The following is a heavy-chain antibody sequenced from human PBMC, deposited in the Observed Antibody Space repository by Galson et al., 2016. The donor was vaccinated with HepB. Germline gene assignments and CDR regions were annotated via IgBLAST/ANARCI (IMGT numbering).Heavy chain of an antibody. CDR1: GFTFSNYP. CDR2: VHYDGDTT. V-gene: IGHV3-23*01. J-gene: IGHJ3*02. CDR3: ARVGTLLLVEGDAFNI. Sequence: SLRLSCAASGFTFSNYPMSWVRQAAGKGLEWVSSVHYDGDTTYYADSVKGRFTISRDNPGNTPYLQMNSLRDEDTAMYFCARVGTLLLVEGDAFNIWGQGTMVIVSS. D-gene: IGHD2-15*01.